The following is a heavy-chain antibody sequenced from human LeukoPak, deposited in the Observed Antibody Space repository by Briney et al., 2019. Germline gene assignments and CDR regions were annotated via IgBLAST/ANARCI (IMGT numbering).Heavy chain of an antibody. V-gene: IGHV3-74*01. D-gene: IGHD6-13*01. CDR2: INSDGSST. J-gene: IGHJ6*03. CDR3: ARDLVRSSSWKGRYYYYYMDV. Sequence: GGSLRLSCAASGFTFGSYWTHWVRHAPGKGLVWVSRINSDGSSTSYADSVKGRFTISRDNAKNTLYLQMNSLRAEDTAVYYCARDLVRSSSWKGRYYYYYMDVWGKGTTVTVSS. CDR1: GFTFGSYW.